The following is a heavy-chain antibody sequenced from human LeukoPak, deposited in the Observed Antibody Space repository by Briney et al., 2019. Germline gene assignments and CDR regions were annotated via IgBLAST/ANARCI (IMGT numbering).Heavy chain of an antibody. V-gene: IGHV1-18*01. Sequence: ASVEVSCKASGYTFTTYGISWVRQAPGQGLEWMGWISAYNGNTNYAQKFQGRVTMTTDTSTSTAYMELRSLRSDDTAVYYCARYSSGYYYYYYYMDVWGKGTTVTVSS. CDR2: ISAYNGNT. J-gene: IGHJ6*03. CDR3: ARYSSGYYYYYYYMDV. D-gene: IGHD3-22*01. CDR1: GYTFTTYG.